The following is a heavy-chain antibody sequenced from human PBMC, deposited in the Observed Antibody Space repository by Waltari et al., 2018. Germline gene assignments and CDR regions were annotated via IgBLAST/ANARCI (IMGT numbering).Heavy chain of an antibody. V-gene: IGHV4-34*01. CDR2: IRHSGLP. CDR3: ARTWGNSPPLGWLDP. D-gene: IGHD7-27*01. J-gene: IGHJ5*02. Sequence: QVQLHQWGAGLLKPSETLSLTCAVSGGPFIDYSWSGIRQPPGKGLEWIGEIRHSGLPHYNPSLRSRVTMSVDTIKKRFSLKLTSVTAADTAVYFCARTWGNSPPLGWLDPWGQGTRVTISS. CDR1: GGPFIDYS.